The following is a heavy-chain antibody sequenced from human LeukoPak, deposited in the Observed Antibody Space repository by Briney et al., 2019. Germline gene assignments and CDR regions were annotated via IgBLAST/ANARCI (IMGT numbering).Heavy chain of an antibody. CDR3: ARVGGSGSYYYAMDV. J-gene: IGHJ6*02. D-gene: IGHD3-10*01. CDR1: AVSISSYY. Sequence: SETLSLTCTLSAVSISSYYWSWIREPPEKGLEWIGYIYYSGSTNYNPSLKSRVTISVDTSKNQFSLKLSYVTAADTAVYYCARVGGSGSYYYAMDVWGQGTTVTVSS. V-gene: IGHV4-59*01. CDR2: IYYSGST.